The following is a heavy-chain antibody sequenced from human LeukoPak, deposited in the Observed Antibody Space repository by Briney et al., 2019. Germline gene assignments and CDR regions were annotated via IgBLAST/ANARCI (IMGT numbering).Heavy chain of an antibody. V-gene: IGHV4-39*01. CDR3: ARLGGSHLNYWFFDL. D-gene: IGHD1-26*01. J-gene: IGHJ2*01. CDR2: IYYTGST. Sequence: SETLSLTCTVSGVSIINSGTYYWGWIRQPPGKGLEWIGNIYYTGSTFYNPSLKSRVTISVDTSKNQFSLKLSSVIAADTSVYYCARLGGSHLNYWFFDLWGRGTLVTVPS. CDR1: GVSIINSGTYY.